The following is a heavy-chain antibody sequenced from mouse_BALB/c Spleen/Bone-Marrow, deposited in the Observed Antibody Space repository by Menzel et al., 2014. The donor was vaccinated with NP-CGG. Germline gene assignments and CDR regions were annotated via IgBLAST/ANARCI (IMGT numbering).Heavy chain of an antibody. CDR1: GFTFSSYG. V-gene: IGHV5-6-3*01. CDR2: INSNGGST. CDR3: ARDYYGSSYAMDY. Sequence: EVKLVESGGGLVQPGGSLKLSCAASGFTFSSYGMSWVRQTPDKRLELVATINSNGGSTYYPDSVKGRFTISRDNAKNTLCLQMSSLKSEDTAMYYCARDYYGSSYAMDYWGQGTSVTVSS. J-gene: IGHJ4*01. D-gene: IGHD1-1*01.